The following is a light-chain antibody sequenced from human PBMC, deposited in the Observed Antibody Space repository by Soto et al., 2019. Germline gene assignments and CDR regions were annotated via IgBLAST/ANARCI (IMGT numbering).Light chain of an antibody. CDR3: QSYDSSRSGANV. CDR1: SSNIGAGYD. Sequence: QSVLTQPPSVSGAPGQRVTISCTGSSSNIGAGYDVHWYQQLPGTAPKLLISGNSNRPSGVPDRFSGSKSGTSASLAITGLQAEDEADYYCQSYDSSRSGANVFGTGTKVTVL. J-gene: IGLJ1*01. CDR2: GNS. V-gene: IGLV1-40*01.